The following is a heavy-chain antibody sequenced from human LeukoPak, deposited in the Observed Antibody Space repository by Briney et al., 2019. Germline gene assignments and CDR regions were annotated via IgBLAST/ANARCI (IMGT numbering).Heavy chain of an antibody. D-gene: IGHD3-22*01. CDR3: ARSSYDSSGYYLGADY. Sequence: SETLSLTCTVSGGSISSSSYYWGWIRQPPGKGLEWIGSIYYSGSTYYNPSLKSRVTISVDTSKNQFSLKLSSVTAADTAVYYCARSSYDSSGYYLGADYWGQGTLVTVSS. J-gene: IGHJ4*02. CDR2: IYYSGST. CDR1: GGSISSSSYY. V-gene: IGHV4-39*07.